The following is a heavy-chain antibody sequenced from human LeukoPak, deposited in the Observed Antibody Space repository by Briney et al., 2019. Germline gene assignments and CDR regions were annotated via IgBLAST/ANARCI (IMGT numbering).Heavy chain of an antibody. V-gene: IGHV1-2*02. Sequence: ASVKVSCKASGYSFTGYYILWVRQAPGQGLEWMGWINPDGDVTKSAQKFQGRVTMTTDKSINTVFMELSGLTSDDTALYYCARGPNHYYYMDFWGKGTTVSVSS. CDR2: INPDGDVT. CDR3: ARGPNHYYYMDF. D-gene: IGHD2-8*01. CDR1: GYSFTGYY. J-gene: IGHJ6*03.